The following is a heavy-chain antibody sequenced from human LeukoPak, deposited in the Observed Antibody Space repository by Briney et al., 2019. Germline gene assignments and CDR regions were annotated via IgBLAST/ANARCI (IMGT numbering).Heavy chain of an antibody. CDR2: IYYSGST. CDR3: ARQKSYYDSSGYWFDY. V-gene: IGHV4-39*01. J-gene: IGHJ4*02. CDR1: GGSISSSSYY. Sequence: SETLSLTCTVSGGSISSSSYYWGWIRQPPGKGLEWIGSIYYSGSTYYNPSLKSRVTISVDTSKNQFSLKLSSVTAAVTAVYYCARQKSYYDSSGYWFDYWGQGTLVTVSS. D-gene: IGHD3-22*01.